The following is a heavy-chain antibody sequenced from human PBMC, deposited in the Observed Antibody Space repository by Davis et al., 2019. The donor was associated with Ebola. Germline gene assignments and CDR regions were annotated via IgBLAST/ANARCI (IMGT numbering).Heavy chain of an antibody. CDR1: GYTFTSYD. V-gene: IGHV1-8*01. Sequence: ASVKVSCKASGYTFTSYDINWVRQAPGQGPEWMGWQNPDSGNTGYARNFRGRVTFTRDTSVNTAYMELSSLTSEDTAVYYCARGGGSTQSGIDYWGQGNLVTVSS. J-gene: IGHJ4*02. D-gene: IGHD1-26*01. CDR3: ARGGGSTQSGIDY. CDR2: QNPDSGNT.